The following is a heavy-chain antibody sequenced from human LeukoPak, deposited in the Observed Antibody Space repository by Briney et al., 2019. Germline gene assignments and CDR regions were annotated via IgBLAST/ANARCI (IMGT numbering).Heavy chain of an antibody. D-gene: IGHD3-10*01. Sequence: SVKVPCKASGGTFSNYAISWVGQAPGQGLEWMGRNIPIFGTTNYAQKLQDRVTITADKSTTTAYMELSSLRSEDTAVYYCARAGRMTMNRGVIQGSFDYWGQGTLVTVSS. CDR2: NIPIFGTT. V-gene: IGHV1-69*06. CDR1: GGTFSNYA. CDR3: ARAGRMTMNRGVIQGSFDY. J-gene: IGHJ4*02.